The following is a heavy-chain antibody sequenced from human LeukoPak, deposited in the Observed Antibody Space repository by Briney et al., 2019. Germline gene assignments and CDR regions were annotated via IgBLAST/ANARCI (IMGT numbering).Heavy chain of an antibody. CDR2: IWSGSTTG. D-gene: IGHD1-1*01. J-gene: IGHJ6*03. CDR1: GFIFSDHG. Sequence: PGGSLRLSCAASGFIFSDHGMHWIHQAPGKGLEWVALIWSGSTTGLHSASVEGRFTISRDRNTLYLQMNSLKAEDSAVYFCARDIWNDARYFMDVWGIGTTVTVSS. V-gene: IGHV3-33*01. CDR3: ARDIWNDARYFMDV.